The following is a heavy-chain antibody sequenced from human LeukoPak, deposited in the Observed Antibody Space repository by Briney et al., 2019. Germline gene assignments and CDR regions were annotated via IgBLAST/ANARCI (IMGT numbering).Heavy chain of an antibody. V-gene: IGHV4-38-2*02. J-gene: IGHJ2*01. CDR2: IYHSGST. Sequence: SETLSLTCTVSGYSISSGYYWGWIRQPPGKGLEWIGSIYHSGSTFYNPFLKSRVTISVDTSKNQFSLKLSSVTAADTAVYYCARRGHDYGAPKIFWYFDLWGRGTLVTVSS. D-gene: IGHD4-17*01. CDR3: ARRGHDYGAPKIFWYFDL. CDR1: GYSISSGYY.